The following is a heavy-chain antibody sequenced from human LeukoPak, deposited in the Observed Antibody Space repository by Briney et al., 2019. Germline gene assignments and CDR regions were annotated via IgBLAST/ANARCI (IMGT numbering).Heavy chain of an antibody. Sequence: PGESLRLSCAASGFTFDDYAMHWVRQVPGKGLEWVSLISGDGGSPWYADSVKGRFTISRDNSKNSLHLQMNSLRTEDTALYYCAKTTSILGTQIDYWGQGTLVTVSP. CDR1: GFTFDDYA. D-gene: IGHD3-16*01. CDR2: ISGDGGSP. J-gene: IGHJ4*02. CDR3: AKTTSILGTQIDY. V-gene: IGHV3-43*02.